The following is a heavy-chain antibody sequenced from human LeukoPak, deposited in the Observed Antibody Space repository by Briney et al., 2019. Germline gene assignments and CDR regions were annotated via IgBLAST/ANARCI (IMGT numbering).Heavy chain of an antibody. CDR2: IYTSGST. CDR1: GGSLSSGSYY. V-gene: IGHV4-61*02. CDR3: VASVYYDFWCGYFGGY. J-gene: IGHJ4*02. Sequence: PSETLSLTCTVSGGSLSSGSYYWSWIRQPAGKGREWIGRIYTSGSTNYNPSLKSRVNISVDTSKNQFSLKLSSVTAADTAVYYCVASVYYDFWCGYFGGYWGQGTLVTVSS. D-gene: IGHD3-3*01.